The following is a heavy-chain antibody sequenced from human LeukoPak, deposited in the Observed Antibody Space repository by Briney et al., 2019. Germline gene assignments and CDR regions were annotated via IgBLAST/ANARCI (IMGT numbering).Heavy chain of an antibody. D-gene: IGHD4-23*01. CDR1: GFTFSSYA. V-gene: IGHV3-23*01. CDR2: ISGSGGST. CDR3: ARDPGYGGKAGAFDI. Sequence: GGSLRLSCAASGFTFSSYAMSWVRQAPGKGLEWVSAISGSGGSTYYADSVKGRFTISRDNSKNTLYLQMNSLRAEDPAVYYCARDPGYGGKAGAFDIWGQGTMVTVSS. J-gene: IGHJ3*02.